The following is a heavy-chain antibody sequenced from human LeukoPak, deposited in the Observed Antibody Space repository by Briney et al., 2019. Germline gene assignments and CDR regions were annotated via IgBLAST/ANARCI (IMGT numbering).Heavy chain of an antibody. D-gene: IGHD3-10*01. V-gene: IGHV3-20*04. CDR2: INWNGGST. CDR1: GFTFDDYG. Sequence: GGSLRLSCAASGFTFDDYGMSWVRQAPGKGLEWVSGINWNGGSTGYADSVKGRFTIPRDNAKNSLYLQMHSLRAEDTALYYCGRDMGSGSYVYYMDVWGKGTTVTVSS. J-gene: IGHJ6*03. CDR3: GRDMGSGSYVYYMDV.